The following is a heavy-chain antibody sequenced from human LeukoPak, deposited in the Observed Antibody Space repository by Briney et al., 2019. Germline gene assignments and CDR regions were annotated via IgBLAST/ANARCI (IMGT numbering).Heavy chain of an antibody. D-gene: IGHD3-22*01. CDR3: AETYYYDSSGYYSRAFDI. V-gene: IGHV4-4*02. CDR1: GGSISSSNW. J-gene: IGHJ3*02. Sequence: PSGTLSLTCAVSGGSISSSNWWSWARQPPGKGLEWIGEIYHSGSTNYNPSLKSRVTISVDKSKNQFPLKLSSVTAADTAVYYCAETYYYDSSGYYSRAFDIWGQGTMVTVSS. CDR2: IYHSGST.